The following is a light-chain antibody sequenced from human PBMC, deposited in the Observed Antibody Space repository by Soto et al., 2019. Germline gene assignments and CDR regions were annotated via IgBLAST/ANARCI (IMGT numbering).Light chain of an antibody. Sequence: ETLMTQSRATLSLSPGGRPALSCMASQSISDTLAWHQQKPGQTPRLLVYGASSRATGIPDRFSGSGSGTDFTLTISRLEPEDFAVYYCQQHGSSPITFGQGTQLEIK. V-gene: IGKV3-20*01. CDR2: GAS. CDR3: QQHGSSPIT. CDR1: QSISDT. J-gene: IGKJ5*01.